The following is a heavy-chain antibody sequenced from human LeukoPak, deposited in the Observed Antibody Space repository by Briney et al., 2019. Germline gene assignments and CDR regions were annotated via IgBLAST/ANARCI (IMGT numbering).Heavy chain of an antibody. D-gene: IGHD3-10*01. V-gene: IGHV7-4-1*02. CDR2: INTNTGKP. CDR3: ARVLYGSGSYPFDY. Sequence: ASVKVSCKASGYSFTTFGMNWVRQAPGQGLEWMGWINTNTGKPIYAQGFTGQFVFSLDTSVTTAYLQISSLKAEDTAVYYCARVLYGSGSYPFDYWGQGTLVTVSS. J-gene: IGHJ4*02. CDR1: GYSFTTFG.